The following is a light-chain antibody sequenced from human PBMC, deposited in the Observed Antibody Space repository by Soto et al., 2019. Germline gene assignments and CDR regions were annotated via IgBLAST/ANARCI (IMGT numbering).Light chain of an antibody. CDR3: QQYNNWPPIT. CDR1: QNLGTLY. CDR2: SAS. Sequence: EIVLTQSPGTLSLSPGERATLSCRASQNLGTLYLAWFQQKSGQAPRLLIYSASRRATGIPDRFSGSGSGTEFTLTISSLQSEDFAVYYCQQYNNWPPITFGQGTRLEI. J-gene: IGKJ5*01. V-gene: IGKV3D-15*01.